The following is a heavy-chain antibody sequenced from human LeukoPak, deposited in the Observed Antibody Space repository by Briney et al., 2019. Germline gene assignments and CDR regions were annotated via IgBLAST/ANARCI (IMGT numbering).Heavy chain of an antibody. CDR3: AKSLRSSYNWFDP. CDR1: GFTFSSFA. V-gene: IGHV3-23*01. CDR2: ISGSGGST. D-gene: IGHD4-17*01. Sequence: GSLRLSCAASGFTFSSFAMSWVRQAPGRGLEWVSAISGSGGSTYYADSVKGRFTISRDNSKNTLYLQMNSLRAEDTAVYYCAKSLRSSYNWFDPWSQGTLVTVSS. J-gene: IGHJ5*02.